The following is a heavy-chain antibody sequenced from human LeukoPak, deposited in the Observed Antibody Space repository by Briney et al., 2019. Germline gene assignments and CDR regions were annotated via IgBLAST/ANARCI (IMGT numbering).Heavy chain of an antibody. CDR2: ISYDGSNK. J-gene: IGHJ6*02. D-gene: IGHD2-15*01. CDR3: ARDRLLLGLPYYYGMDV. CDR1: GFTFSSYA. V-gene: IGHV3-30*04. Sequence: AGGSLRLPCAASGFTFSSYAMHWIRQAPGKGLEWVAVISYDGSNKYYADSVKGRFTISRDNSKNTLYLQMNSLRAEDTAVYYCARDRLLLGLPYYYGMDVWGQGTTVTVSS.